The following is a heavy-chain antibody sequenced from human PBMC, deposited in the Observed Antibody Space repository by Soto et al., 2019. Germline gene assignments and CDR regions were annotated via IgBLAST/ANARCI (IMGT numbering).Heavy chain of an antibody. CDR1: GGSFSGYY. CDR3: ARVSVAKVQDY. V-gene: IGHV4-34*01. CDR2: INHSGST. J-gene: IGHJ4*02. Sequence: SETLSLTCAVYGGSFSGYYWTWIRQPPGTGLEWIGEINHSGSTNYNPSLKSRVTISVDTSKNQFSLNLSSVTAADTAVYFCARVSVAKVQDYWGQGTLVTVSS. D-gene: IGHD5-12*01.